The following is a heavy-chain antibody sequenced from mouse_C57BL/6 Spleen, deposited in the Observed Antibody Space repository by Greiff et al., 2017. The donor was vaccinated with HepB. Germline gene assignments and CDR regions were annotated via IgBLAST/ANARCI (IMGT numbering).Heavy chain of an antibody. CDR2: SRNKANDYTT. CDR3: ERDARGYDYGVFRFAY. J-gene: IGHJ3*01. V-gene: IGHV7-1*01. CDR1: GFTFSDFY. Sequence: EVKLVESGGGLVQSGRSLRLSCATSGFTFSDFYMEWVRQAPGKGLEWIAASRNKANDYTTEYSESVKGRFIVSRDTSQSVLYLQMNALRAEDTAIYYCERDARGYDYGVFRFAYWGQGTLVTVSA. D-gene: IGHD2-4*01.